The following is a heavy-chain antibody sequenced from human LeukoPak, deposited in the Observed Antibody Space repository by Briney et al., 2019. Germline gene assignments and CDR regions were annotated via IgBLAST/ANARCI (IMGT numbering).Heavy chain of an antibody. Sequence: PSDTLSLPCTVSADSISISTYYWAWVRPPPGKRLEWIGSIYSSGTTYYNPSLKSQLTISLDTSKNQLSLKLTSVTAADTAVYYCARAGYASSWYAQFPFSFDSWGHGALVTVSS. J-gene: IGHJ4*01. D-gene: IGHD2-2*03. CDR3: ARAGYASSWYAQFPFSFDS. CDR2: IYSSGTT. V-gene: IGHV4-39*07. CDR1: ADSISISTYY.